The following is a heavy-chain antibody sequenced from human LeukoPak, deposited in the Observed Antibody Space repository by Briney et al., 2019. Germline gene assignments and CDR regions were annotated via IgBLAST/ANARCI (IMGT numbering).Heavy chain of an antibody. J-gene: IGHJ3*02. CDR1: GYTFTSYY. V-gene: IGHV1-46*01. Sequence: ASVKVSCKASGYTFTSYYMHWVRQAPGQGLEWMGIINPSGGSTSYAQKFQGRVTMTRDTSTSTVYMELSSLRSEDTAVYYCAREQQSTEHGGAFDIWGQGTMVTVSS. D-gene: IGHD6-13*01. CDR3: AREQQSTEHGGAFDI. CDR2: INPSGGST.